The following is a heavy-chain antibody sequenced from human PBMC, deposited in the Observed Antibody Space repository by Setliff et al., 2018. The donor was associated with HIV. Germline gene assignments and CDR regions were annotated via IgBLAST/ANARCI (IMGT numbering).Heavy chain of an antibody. D-gene: IGHD3-10*01. CDR3: LKAEDTAVYYCARGGDRMQIWSRFPFDI. J-gene: IGHJ3*02. CDR2: MTPYSGNT. Sequence: ASVKVSCKTSGDTFTSYDINWVRQAAGHGLEWMGWMTPYSGNTGYAQKFQGRVSMTRNTSIRRFVFSLDPSVRTAYLQITGLKAEDTAVYYCARGGDRMQIWSRFPFDIWGQGTMVTVSS. CDR1: GDTFTSYD. V-gene: IGHV1-8*02.